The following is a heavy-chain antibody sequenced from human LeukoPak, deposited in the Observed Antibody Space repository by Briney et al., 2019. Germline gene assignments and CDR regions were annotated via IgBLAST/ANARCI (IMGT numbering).Heavy chain of an antibody. J-gene: IGHJ3*02. D-gene: IGHD3-22*01. Sequence: ARSLRLSCTASGFTVSNKYMTWVRQAPGKGLEWVSLIYSDGRTYYTDSVKGRCTISRDNSKNTLYLQMNSLTVEDTAVYFCARGLSLSGYMDAFDISGAGKIVTVSS. CDR2: IYSDGRT. CDR1: GFTVSNKY. CDR3: ARGLSLSGYMDAFDI. V-gene: IGHV3-53*01.